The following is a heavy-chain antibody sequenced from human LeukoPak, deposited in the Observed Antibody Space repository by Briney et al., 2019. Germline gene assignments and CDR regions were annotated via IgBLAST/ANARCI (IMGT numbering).Heavy chain of an antibody. CDR1: GGSFSGYY. CDR2: INHSGST. J-gene: IGHJ6*03. CDR3: ARPSYGSGSYFHYYYMDV. Sequence: SETLSLTCAVYGGSFSGYYWSWIRQPPGKGLEWMGEINHSGSTNYNPSLKSGFTISVDTSKNQFSLKLSSVTAADTAVYYCARPSYGSGSYFHYYYMDVWGKGTTVTISS. D-gene: IGHD3-10*01. V-gene: IGHV4-34*01.